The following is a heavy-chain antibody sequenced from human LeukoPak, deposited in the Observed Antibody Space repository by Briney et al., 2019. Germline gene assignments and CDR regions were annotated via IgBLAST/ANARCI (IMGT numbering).Heavy chain of an antibody. Sequence: GGTLRLSCAASGFTFSNYGMNWVRQASGKGLEWVSGITGRGESTYYADSVKGRFTISRDNSKNTLYLQMNSLRAEDTAVYYCARRGATWDYWGQGTLVTVSS. CDR3: ARRGATWDY. V-gene: IGHV3-23*01. CDR2: ITGRGEST. CDR1: GFTFSNYG. D-gene: IGHD1-26*01. J-gene: IGHJ4*02.